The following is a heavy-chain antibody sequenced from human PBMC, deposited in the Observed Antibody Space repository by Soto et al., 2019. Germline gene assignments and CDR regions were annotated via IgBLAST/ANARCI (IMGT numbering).Heavy chain of an antibody. CDR3: ARVFLLGSYFDY. D-gene: IGHD1-26*01. Sequence: SETLSLTCTVSGGSVSSGSYYWSWIRQPPGKGLEWIGYIYYSGSTNYNPSLKSRVTISVDTSKNQFSLKLSSVTAADTAVYYCARVFLLGSYFDYWGQGTLVTSPQ. CDR1: GGSVSSGSYY. CDR2: IYYSGST. J-gene: IGHJ4*02. V-gene: IGHV4-61*01.